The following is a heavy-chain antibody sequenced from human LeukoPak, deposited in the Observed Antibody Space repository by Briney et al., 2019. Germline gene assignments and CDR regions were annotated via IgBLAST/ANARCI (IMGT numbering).Heavy chain of an antibody. J-gene: IGHJ5*02. V-gene: IGHV1-2*02. CDR1: GYTFTSNY. D-gene: IGHD6-13*01. CDR3: ARAQRIAAAAWFDP. CDR2: INPNSGGT. Sequence: ASVKVSCKAFGYTFTSNYMHWVRQAPGQGLEWMGWINPNSGGTNYAQKFQGRVTMTRDTSISIAYMELSRLRSEDTAVYYCARAQRIAAAAWFDPWGQGTLVTVSS.